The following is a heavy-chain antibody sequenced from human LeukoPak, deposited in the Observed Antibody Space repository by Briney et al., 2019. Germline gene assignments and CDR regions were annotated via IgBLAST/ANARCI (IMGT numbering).Heavy chain of an antibody. CDR1: GYTFTT. J-gene: IGHJ4*02. Sequence: ASVKVSCKASGYTFTTMHWVRQAPGQRLEWMGWINAGNGNTKYSQNFQGRVTITRDTSASTAYMELSGLRSEDTAVYYCARDQFYGDNPFDYWGQGTLVTVSS. V-gene: IGHV1-3*01. CDR3: ARDQFYGDNPFDY. CDR2: INAGNGNT. D-gene: IGHD4-17*01.